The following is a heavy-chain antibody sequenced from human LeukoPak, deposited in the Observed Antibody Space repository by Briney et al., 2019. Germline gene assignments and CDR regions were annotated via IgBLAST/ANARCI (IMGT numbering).Heavy chain of an antibody. D-gene: IGHD5-18*01. CDR1: GGSISSGGYS. J-gene: IGHJ4*02. V-gene: IGHV4-30-2*01. CDR3: ARGIQLWLVYFDY. Sequence: SETLSLTCTVSGGSISSGGYSWSWIRQPPGTGLEWIGYIYHSGSTYYNPSLKSRVTISVDRSKNQFSLKLSSVTAADTAVYYCARGIQLWLVYFDYWGQGTLVTVSS. CDR2: IYHSGST.